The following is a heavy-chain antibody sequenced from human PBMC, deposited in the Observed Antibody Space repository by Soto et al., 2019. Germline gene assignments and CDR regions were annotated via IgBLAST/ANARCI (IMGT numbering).Heavy chain of an antibody. J-gene: IGHJ4*02. Sequence: PSENLSLTCTVSGGSISSSSYYWGWIRQPPRKGLEWIGSIYYSGSTYHNPSLKRPVTISLYTSKNQFSLKLSSVTSADTAAYYCARSVFSSGWYGGDYFDSCGQGTPVIVSA. V-gene: IGHV4-39*01. CDR1: GGSISSSSYY. CDR2: IYYSGST. CDR3: ARSVFSSGWYGGDYFDS. D-gene: IGHD6-19*01.